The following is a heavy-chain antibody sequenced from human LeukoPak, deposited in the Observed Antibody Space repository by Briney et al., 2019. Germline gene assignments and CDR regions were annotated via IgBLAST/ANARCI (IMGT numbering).Heavy chain of an antibody. CDR3: ARVPRITMIVVVSLDAFDI. D-gene: IGHD3-22*01. V-gene: IGHV3-74*01. CDR2: INSDGSST. CDR1: GFTFSSYW. J-gene: IGHJ3*02. Sequence: GGSLKLSCAASGFTFSSYWMHWVRHAPGKGLVWVSRINSDGSSTSYADSVKGRFTISRDNAKNTLYLQMNSLRAEDTAVYYCARVPRITMIVVVSLDAFDIWGQGTMVTVSS.